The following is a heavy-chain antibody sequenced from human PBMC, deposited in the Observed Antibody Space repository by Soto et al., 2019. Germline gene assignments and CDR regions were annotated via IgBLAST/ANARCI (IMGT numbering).Heavy chain of an antibody. V-gene: IGHV6-1*01. D-gene: IGHD2-2*02. CDR3: ARERYCSSTSCYTYYYYGMDV. J-gene: IGHJ6*02. CDR1: GDSVSSNSAA. CDR2: TYYRSKWYN. Sequence: SQTLSLTCAISGDSVSSNSAAWNWIRQSPSGGLEWLGRTYYRSKWYNDYAVSVKSRITINPDTSKNQFSLQLNSVTPEDTAVYYCARERYCSSTSCYTYYYYGMDVWGQGTTVTVSS.